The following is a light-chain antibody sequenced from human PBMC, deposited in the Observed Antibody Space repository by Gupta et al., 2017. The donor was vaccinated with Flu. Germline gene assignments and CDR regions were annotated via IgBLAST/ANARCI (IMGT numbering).Light chain of an antibody. CDR1: SSNIGSNY. V-gene: IGLV1-47*01. J-gene: IGLJ3*02. CDR2: SND. Sequence: QAVLTQPPSASGTPGQRITISCSGSSSNIGSNYLYWYQHLPGTAPILLIYSNDQRPSGIPERFSGSKSGTSGSLAISGLRSEDEADYFCAARDDNLDGWVFGGGTKLTVL. CDR3: AARDDNLDGWV.